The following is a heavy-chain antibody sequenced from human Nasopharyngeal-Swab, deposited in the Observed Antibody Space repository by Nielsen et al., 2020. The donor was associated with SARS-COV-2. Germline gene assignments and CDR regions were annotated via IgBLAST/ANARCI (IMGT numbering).Heavy chain of an antibody. J-gene: IGHJ6*02. V-gene: IGHV3-30*18. D-gene: IGHD3-3*01. Sequence: VRRCPGKGLEWVAVISYDGSNKYYADSVKGRFTISRDNSKNTLYLQMNSLRAEDTAVYYCANSDFWSGYYKPHYYYYGMDVWGQGTTVTVSS. CDR2: ISYDGSNK. CDR3: ANSDFWSGYYKPHYYYYGMDV.